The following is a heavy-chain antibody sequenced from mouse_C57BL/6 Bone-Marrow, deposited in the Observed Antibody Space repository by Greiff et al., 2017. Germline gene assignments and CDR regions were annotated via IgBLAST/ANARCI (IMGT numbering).Heavy chain of an antibody. Sequence: VQLQQSGPELVKPGASVKISCKASGYAFSSYWMNWVKQRPGKGLEWIGQIYPGDGDTNYNGKFKVKATLTADTSSSTAYMQLSSLTSEDAAVAVYARSGDYAWFAYWGQGTLVTVSA. CDR3: ARSGDYAWFAY. CDR2: IYPGDGDT. J-gene: IGHJ3*01. D-gene: IGHD2-4*01. CDR1: GYAFSSYW. V-gene: IGHV1-80*01.